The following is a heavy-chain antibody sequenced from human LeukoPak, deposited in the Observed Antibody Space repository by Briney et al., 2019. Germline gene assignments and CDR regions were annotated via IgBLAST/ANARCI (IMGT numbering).Heavy chain of an antibody. CDR1: GFTFSSYS. J-gene: IGHJ4*02. Sequence: PGGSLRLSCAASGFTFSSYSMNWVRQAPGKGLEWVSSISSSSSYIYYADSVKGRFTISRDNAKSSLYLQMNSLRAEDTAVYYRARAVSGDYQFDYWGQGTLVTVSS. V-gene: IGHV3-21*01. D-gene: IGHD4-17*01. CDR2: ISSSSSYI. CDR3: ARAVSGDYQFDY.